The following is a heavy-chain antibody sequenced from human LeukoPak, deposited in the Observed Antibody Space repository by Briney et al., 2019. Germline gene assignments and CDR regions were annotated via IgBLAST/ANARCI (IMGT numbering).Heavy chain of an antibody. J-gene: IGHJ4*02. CDR3: ARGEWIQLGSAYQDY. D-gene: IGHD5-18*01. Sequence: ASVKVSCKASGYTFTGYYMHWVRQAPGQGLEWMGRIYPNSGGTNYAQKFQGRVTMTRDTSISTAYMELSRLRSDDTAVYYCARGEWIQLGSAYQDYWGQGTLVTVSS. CDR1: GYTFTGYY. V-gene: IGHV1-2*06. CDR2: IYPNSGGT.